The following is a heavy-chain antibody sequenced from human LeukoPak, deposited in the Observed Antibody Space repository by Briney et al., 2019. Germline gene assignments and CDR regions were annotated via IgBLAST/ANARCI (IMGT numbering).Heavy chain of an antibody. J-gene: IGHJ4*02. V-gene: IGHV3-48*04. CDR1: GFSFSSYS. D-gene: IGHD6-13*01. CDR2: ISSSSSTI. Sequence: GGSLRLSCAASGFSFSSYSMNWVRQAPGKGLEWVSYISSSSSTIYYADSVKGRFTISRDNAKNSLYLQMNSLRAEDTAVYFCARDWAAAGYYLYYWGQGTLVTVSS. CDR3: ARDWAAAGYYLYY.